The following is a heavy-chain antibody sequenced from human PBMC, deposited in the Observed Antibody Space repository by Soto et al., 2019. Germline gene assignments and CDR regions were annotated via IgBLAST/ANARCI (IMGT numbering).Heavy chain of an antibody. V-gene: IGHV4-39*01. D-gene: IGHD6-13*01. CDR1: GGSISSSSYY. CDR3: ARHGTQLVRVAWFDP. Sequence: PSETLSLTCTVSGGSISSSSYYWGWIRQPPGKGPEWIGSIYYSGSTYYNPSLKSRVTISVDTSKNQFSLKLSSVTAADTAVYYCARHGTQLVRVAWFDPWGQGTLVTVSS. J-gene: IGHJ5*02. CDR2: IYYSGST.